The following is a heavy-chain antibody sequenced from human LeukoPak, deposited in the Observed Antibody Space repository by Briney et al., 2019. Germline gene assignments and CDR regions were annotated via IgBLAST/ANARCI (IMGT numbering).Heavy chain of an antibody. CDR2: INPNRGGT. Sequence: ASVKVSCKASGYTFTGYYMHWVRQAPGQGLEWMGRINPNRGGTNYAQKFQGRVTMTRDTSISTAYMELSRLRSDDTAVYYCARFARGATVTKYYFDYWGQGTLVTVSS. CDR1: GYTFTGYY. CDR3: ARFARGATVTKYYFDY. J-gene: IGHJ4*02. D-gene: IGHD4-17*01. V-gene: IGHV1-2*06.